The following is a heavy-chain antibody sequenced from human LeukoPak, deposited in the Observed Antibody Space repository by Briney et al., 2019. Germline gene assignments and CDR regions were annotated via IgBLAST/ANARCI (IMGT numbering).Heavy chain of an antibody. J-gene: IGHJ3*02. CDR1: GYTFTSYY. CDR2: INPSGGST. V-gene: IGHV1-46*01. Sequence: ASVKASCKASGYTFTSYYMHWVRQAPGQGLEWMGIINPSGGSTSYAQKFQGRVTMTRDMSTSTVYMELSSLRSEDTAVYYCARRGRDGYNYRAFDIWGQGTMVTVSS. CDR3: ARRGRDGYNYRAFDI. D-gene: IGHD5-24*01.